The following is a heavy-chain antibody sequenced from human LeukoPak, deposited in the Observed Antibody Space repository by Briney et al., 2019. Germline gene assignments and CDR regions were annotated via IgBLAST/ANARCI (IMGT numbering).Heavy chain of an antibody. V-gene: IGHV3-23*01. D-gene: IGHD5-12*01. J-gene: IGHJ5*02. CDR3: AKKGEKAEWLRFSNLFDP. CDR2: ISGSGGST. CDR1: GFTFSSYA. Sequence: AGSLTLSCAASGFTFSSYAMSWVRQAPGKGLEWVSAISGSGGSTYYADPVKGRITISRDNSKNTLYLQMNSLRAEDTAVYYCAKKGEKAEWLRFSNLFDPWGQGTLVTVSS.